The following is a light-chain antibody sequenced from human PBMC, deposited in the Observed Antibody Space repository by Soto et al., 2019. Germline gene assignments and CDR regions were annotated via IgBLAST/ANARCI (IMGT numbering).Light chain of an antibody. V-gene: IGKV1-39*01. CDR1: QSISSY. CDR3: QQIYSTPRT. CDR2: AAS. J-gene: IGKJ1*01. Sequence: DIQMTQSPSSLSASVGDRVTITCRASQSISSYLNWYQQKPGKAPKLLIYAASSLQSGVPSRFSGSGSGTDFTLTISSLQPEDFATYYWQQIYSTPRTFGQGTKVEIK.